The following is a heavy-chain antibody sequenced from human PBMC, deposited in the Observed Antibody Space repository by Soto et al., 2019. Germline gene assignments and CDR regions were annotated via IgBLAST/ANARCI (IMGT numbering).Heavy chain of an antibody. V-gene: IGHV1-18*04. J-gene: IGHJ5*02. D-gene: IGHD2-8*02. CDR2: ISAYNGNT. Sequence: ASVKVSCKASGYTFTSYGISWVRQAPGQGLEWMGWISAYNGNTNYAQKLQGRVTMTTDTSTSTVYMELSSLRSEDTAVYYCARARGVLDAFWFDPWGQGTLVT. CDR1: GYTFTSYG. CDR3: ARARGVLDAFWFDP.